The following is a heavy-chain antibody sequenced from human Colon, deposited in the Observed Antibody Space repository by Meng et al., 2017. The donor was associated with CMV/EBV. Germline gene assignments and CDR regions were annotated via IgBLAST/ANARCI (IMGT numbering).Heavy chain of an antibody. V-gene: IGHV3-48*04. CDR3: ARPKGVDYYYAMDV. D-gene: IGHD3-3*01. CDR2: ISSSSSTI. CDR1: GFTFRNYD. Sequence: ETLSLTCAASGFTFRNYDMNWVRQAPGKGLEWVSCISSSSSTIYYADSVKGRFTISRDNAKNSLYLQMNSLRAEDTAVYYCARPKGVDYYYAMDVWGQGTTVTVSS. J-gene: IGHJ6*02.